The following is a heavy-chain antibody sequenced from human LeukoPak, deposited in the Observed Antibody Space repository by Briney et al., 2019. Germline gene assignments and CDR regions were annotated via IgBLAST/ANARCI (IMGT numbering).Heavy chain of an antibody. CDR1: GYTFTSYD. CDR3: ARGPRGNSGAYYFDY. CDR2: MNPNSGNT. Sequence: ASVKVSCKASGYTFTSYDINWGRQATGQGLEWMGWMNPNSGNTGYAQKFQGRVTITRNTSIGTAYMVLSSLRSEDTAVYYCARGPRGNSGAYYFDYWGQGTLVIVSS. D-gene: IGHD4-23*01. J-gene: IGHJ4*02. V-gene: IGHV1-8*03.